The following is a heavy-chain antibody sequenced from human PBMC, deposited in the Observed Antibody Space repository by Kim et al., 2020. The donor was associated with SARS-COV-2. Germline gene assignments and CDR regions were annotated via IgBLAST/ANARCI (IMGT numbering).Heavy chain of an antibody. D-gene: IGHD1-26*01. J-gene: IGHJ3*02. V-gene: IGHV3-23*01. Sequence: GGSLRLSCAASGFTFTNFAMTWVRQAPGKGLEWVSGIGGSGISTYYADSVKGRFTISRDNSKNMVYLQMNSLRAEDTAVYYCAKTRAFTDDAFDIWAQGTMVTVS. CDR1: GFTFTNFA. CDR3: AKTRAFTDDAFDI. CDR2: IGGSGIST.